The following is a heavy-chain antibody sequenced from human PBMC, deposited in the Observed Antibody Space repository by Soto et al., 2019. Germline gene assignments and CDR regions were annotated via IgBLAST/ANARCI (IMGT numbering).Heavy chain of an antibody. J-gene: IGHJ6*02. Sequence: PGGSLRLSCAASGFSFSSYGMHWVRQAPGKGLEWVAVISYDGSNKYYADSVKGRFTISRDNSKNTLYLQMNSLRAEDTAVYYCAKGPARKDWPLRYFDWLGPGSYGMDVWGQGTTVTVSS. CDR1: GFSFSSYG. CDR2: ISYDGSNK. D-gene: IGHD3-9*01. V-gene: IGHV3-30*18. CDR3: AKGPARKDWPLRYFDWLGPGSYGMDV.